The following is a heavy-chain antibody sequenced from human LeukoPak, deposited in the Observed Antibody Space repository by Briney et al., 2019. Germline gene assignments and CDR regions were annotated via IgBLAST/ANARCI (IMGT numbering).Heavy chain of an antibody. CDR2: IYHSGST. CDR3: ARYIGSWATFDY. CDR1: GGSISSNNW. D-gene: IGHD2-15*01. V-gene: IGHV4-4*02. Sequence: SETLSLTCAVSGGSISSNNWWSWVRQPPGKGLEWIGEIYHSGSTNYNPSLKSRVTISVDTSKNQFSLKLNSVTAADTAVYYCARYIGSWATFDYWGQGTLVTVSS. J-gene: IGHJ4*02.